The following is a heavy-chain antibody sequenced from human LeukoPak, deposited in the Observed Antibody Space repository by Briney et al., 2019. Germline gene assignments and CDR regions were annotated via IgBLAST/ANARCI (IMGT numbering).Heavy chain of an antibody. CDR3: ARGDLVITFGGVSLNPLDY. V-gene: IGHV4-39*07. CDR2: IYYSGRA. CDR1: GGSISTSNYY. Sequence: PSETLSLTCTVSGGSISTSNYYWGWIRQPPGKGLEWIGSIYYSGRAYYNPSLKSRVTMSVDTSKNQFSLKLSSVTAADTAVYYCARGDLVITFGGVSLNPLDYWGQGTLVTVSS. D-gene: IGHD3-16*01. J-gene: IGHJ4*02.